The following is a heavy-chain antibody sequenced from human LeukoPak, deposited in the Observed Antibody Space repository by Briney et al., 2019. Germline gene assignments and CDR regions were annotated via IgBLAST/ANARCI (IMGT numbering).Heavy chain of an antibody. V-gene: IGHV3-7*01. Sequence: GGSLRLSCVASGFTFSSSWMTWVRQAPGMGLERVANIKADGGGKYYVDSVRGRFSISRDNAKNSLFLQMDSLTVGDTAVYYCARDNADGSRSPGVHWGQGTLVTVSS. D-gene: IGHD3-10*01. J-gene: IGHJ4*02. CDR3: ARDNADGSRSPGVH. CDR1: GFTFSSSW. CDR2: IKADGGGK.